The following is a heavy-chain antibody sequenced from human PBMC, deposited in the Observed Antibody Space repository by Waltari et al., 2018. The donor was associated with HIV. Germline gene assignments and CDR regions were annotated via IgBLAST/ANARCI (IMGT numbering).Heavy chain of an antibody. CDR1: GYSFTSYW. D-gene: IGHD3-22*01. CDR3: ARPYYDSSLKALGGMDV. CDR2: IDPSDSYT. J-gene: IGHJ6*02. Sequence: EVQLVQSGAEVKKPGESLRISCKGSGYSFTSYWISWVRQMPGKGLEWMGRIDPSDSYTNYSPSFQGHVTISADKSISTAYLQWSSLKASDTAMYYCARPYYDSSLKALGGMDVWGQGTTVTVSS. V-gene: IGHV5-10-1*01.